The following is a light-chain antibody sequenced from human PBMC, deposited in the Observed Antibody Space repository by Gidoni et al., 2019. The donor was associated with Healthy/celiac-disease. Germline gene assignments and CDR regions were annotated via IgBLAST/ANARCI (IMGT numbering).Light chain of an antibody. CDR1: QSVSSSY. CDR3: QQYGSSALT. V-gene: IGKV3-20*01. CDR2: GAS. Sequence: EIVLTQSPCTLSLSPGERATLSCRFSQSVSSSYLAWYQQKPGQAPRLLIYGASSRATGIPARFSGSGSGTDFTLTISRLEPEDFAVYYCQQYGSSALTFGGGTKVEIK. J-gene: IGKJ4*01.